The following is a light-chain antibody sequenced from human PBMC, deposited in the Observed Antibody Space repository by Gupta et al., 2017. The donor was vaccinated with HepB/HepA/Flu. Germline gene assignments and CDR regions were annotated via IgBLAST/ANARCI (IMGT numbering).Light chain of an antibody. CDR2: WAS. CDR1: QTVLYNSNNKNY. CDR3: RQYFNTPLT. Sequence: DVMVIQSPASLAAALGERTTINCQSSQTVLYNSNNKNYLAWYQQKPGQPPKLLISWASTRESGVPDRFSGGGSGTDFTLTISSLQAEDVAVYYCRQYFNTPLTFGRGTKVEIK. J-gene: IGKJ4*01. V-gene: IGKV4-1*01.